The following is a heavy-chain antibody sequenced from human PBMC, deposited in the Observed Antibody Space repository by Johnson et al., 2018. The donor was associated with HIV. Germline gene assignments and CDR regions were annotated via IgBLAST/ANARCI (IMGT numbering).Heavy chain of an antibody. Sequence: VQLVESGGGVVQPGGSLRLSCAASGFTFSSYGMHWVRQAPGKGLEWVAFIRYDGRNKYYADSVKGRFTISRDNSKNTLYLQMNSLRAEDTAVYYCAKDPSYIVATAMTDAFDIWGQGTMVTVSS. V-gene: IGHV3-30*02. CDR3: AKDPSYIVATAMTDAFDI. CDR1: GFTFSSYG. CDR2: IRYDGRNK. D-gene: IGHD5-12*01. J-gene: IGHJ3*02.